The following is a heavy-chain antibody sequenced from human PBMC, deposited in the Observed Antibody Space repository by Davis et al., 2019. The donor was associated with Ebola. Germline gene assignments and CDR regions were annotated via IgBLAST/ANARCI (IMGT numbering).Heavy chain of an antibody. J-gene: IGHJ5*02. D-gene: IGHD3-3*01. V-gene: IGHV3-74*01. CDR3: ARDEVYYDFWIGWFDP. CDR2: INTDGSST. Sequence: GESLKISCAASGFTFSSYWLPWVLQAPGPGLVWVPRINTDGSSTTYADSVKGRFTISRDNAKNSLYLQMNSLRAEDTAVYYCARDEVYYDFWIGWFDPWGQGTLVTVSS. CDR1: GFTFSSYW.